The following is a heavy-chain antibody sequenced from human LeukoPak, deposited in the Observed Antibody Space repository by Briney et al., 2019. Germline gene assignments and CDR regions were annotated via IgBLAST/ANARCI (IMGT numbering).Heavy chain of an antibody. J-gene: IGHJ3*02. D-gene: IGHD6-19*01. CDR2: ISYDGNNE. CDR1: GFTFSSYA. Sequence: PGGSLRLSCAASGFTFSSYAFPWVRQAPGKGLQWVAVISYDGNNEFYADSVKGRFTISRDNSKNTLYLQMNSLRPEDTAVYYCARDSEAVVGNDAFDIWGQGTLVTVSS. CDR3: ARDSEAVVGNDAFDI. V-gene: IGHV3-30-3*01.